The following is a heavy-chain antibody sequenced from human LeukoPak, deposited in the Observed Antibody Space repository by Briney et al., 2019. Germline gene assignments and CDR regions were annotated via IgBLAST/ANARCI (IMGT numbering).Heavy chain of an antibody. V-gene: IGHV3-23*01. CDR1: GFTFSSYA. Sequence: GGSRRLSCAASGFTFSSYAMSWVRQAPGKGLEWVSAISGSGGSTYYANSVKGRLTISRDNSKNTLYLQMNSLRAEDTAVYYCAKSSMVRGVINNYWGQGTLVTVSS. D-gene: IGHD3-10*01. J-gene: IGHJ4*02. CDR2: ISGSGGST. CDR3: AKSSMVRGVINNY.